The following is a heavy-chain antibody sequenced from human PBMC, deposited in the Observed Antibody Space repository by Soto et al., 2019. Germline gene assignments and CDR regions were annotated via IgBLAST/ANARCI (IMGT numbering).Heavy chain of an antibody. CDR3: ARGKYCSGGSCYLFLGY. V-gene: IGHV4-34*01. D-gene: IGHD2-15*01. CDR2: INHSGST. Sequence: SETLSLTCAVYGGSFGGYYWSWIRQPPGKGLEWIGEINHSGSTNYNPSLKSRVTISVDTSKNQFSLKLSSVTAADTAVYFCARGKYCSGGSCYLFLGYWGQGTLVTVSS. J-gene: IGHJ4*02. CDR1: GGSFGGYY.